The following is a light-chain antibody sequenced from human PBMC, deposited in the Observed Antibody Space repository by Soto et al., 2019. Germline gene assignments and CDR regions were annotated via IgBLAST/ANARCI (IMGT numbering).Light chain of an antibody. V-gene: IGKV3-20*01. J-gene: IGKJ4*02. CDR3: QDSGYLLIT. CDR1: QSVSSN. Sequence: IVMTQSPATLSVSTGERATLSCRASQSVSSNLAWYQHKPGQTARLLIFGESSRATGITDRFSGSGSGTDFTLTISRWEPEDFAVYYCQDSGYLLITFGEVTKV. CDR2: GES.